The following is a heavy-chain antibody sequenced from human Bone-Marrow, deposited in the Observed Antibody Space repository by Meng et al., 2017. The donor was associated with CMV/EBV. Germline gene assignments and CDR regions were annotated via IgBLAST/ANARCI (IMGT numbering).Heavy chain of an antibody. J-gene: IGHJ6*02. CDR3: AADPDPDYDILTGYYYGMDV. Sequence: SVKVSCKASGFTFTSSAVQWVRQARGQRLEWIGWIVVGSGNTNYAQKFQERVTITRDMSTSTAYRELSSLRSEDTAVYYCAADPDPDYDILTGYYYGMDVWCQGTTVTVSS. CDR2: IVVGSGNT. V-gene: IGHV1-58*01. CDR1: GFTFTSSA. D-gene: IGHD3-9*01.